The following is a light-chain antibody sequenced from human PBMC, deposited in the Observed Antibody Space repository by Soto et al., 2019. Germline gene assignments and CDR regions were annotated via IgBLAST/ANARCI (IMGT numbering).Light chain of an antibody. CDR3: QKCSAWPQT. CDR2: DAS. J-gene: IGKJ2*01. CDR1: QNVNSF. Sequence: EIVLTQSPAALSLSPGERATLSCRASQNVNSFLAWYQQKPGLAPRLLIYDASNRATGIPARFSGSGSGTDFTLTISSLEPEDFAVYYWQKCSAWPQTFGQGTKLEIK. V-gene: IGKV3-11*01.